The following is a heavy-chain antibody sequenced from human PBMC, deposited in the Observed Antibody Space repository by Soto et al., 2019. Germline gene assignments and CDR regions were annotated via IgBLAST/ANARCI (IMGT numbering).Heavy chain of an antibody. D-gene: IGHD4-17*01. J-gene: IGHJ4*02. CDR1: GYTFTSYG. CDR2: ISAYNGNT. V-gene: IGHV1-18*03. CDR3: ARDVTTVTTGGLDY. Sequence: QVQLVQSGVEVEKPGASVKVSCKASGYTFTSYGISWVRQAPGQGLEWMGWISAYNGNTNYAQKFQVRVTMTTVTSTSTAYMELRSLRSDDMAVYYCARDVTTVTTGGLDYWGQGTLVTVSS.